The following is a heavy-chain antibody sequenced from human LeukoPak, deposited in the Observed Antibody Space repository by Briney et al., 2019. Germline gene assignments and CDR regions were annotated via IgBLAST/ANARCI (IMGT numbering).Heavy chain of an antibody. V-gene: IGHV3-9*01. CDR2: ISWNSGSI. D-gene: IGHD6-13*01. J-gene: IGHJ5*02. CDR1: GFTFDDYA. CDR3: ARHVRFRVAAAGTNWFDP. Sequence: GRSLRLSCAASGFTFDDYAMHWVRQAPGKGLEWVSGISWNSGSIGYAGSVKGRFTISRDNAKNSLYLQMNSLRAEDTAVYYCARHVRFRVAAAGTNWFDPWGQGTLVTVSS.